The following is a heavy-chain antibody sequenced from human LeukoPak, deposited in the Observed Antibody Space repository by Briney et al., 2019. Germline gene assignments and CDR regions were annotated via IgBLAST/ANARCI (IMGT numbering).Heavy chain of an antibody. V-gene: IGHV3-64*02. CDR2: ISTNGRNT. Sequence: GGSLRLSCAASGFTFSTYAMHWVRQAPGKGLECVSAISTNGRNTHYADSVKGRFTISRDNSKNTLCLQMGSLRAEDMAVYYCARESCCATNMNYVDYWGQGTLVTVSS. D-gene: IGHD1-26*01. CDR1: GFTFSTYA. J-gene: IGHJ4*02. CDR3: ARESCCATNMNYVDY.